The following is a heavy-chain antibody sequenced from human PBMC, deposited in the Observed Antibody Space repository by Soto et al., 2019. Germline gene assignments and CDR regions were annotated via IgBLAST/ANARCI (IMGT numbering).Heavy chain of an antibody. Sequence: QVQLVQSGAEVKKPGASVKVSCKASAYTFTNYLMHWVRQAPGQRLEWMGWINAGNGNTRYSQKFQGRVTITRDASASTAYMALSSLRSEDTAVYYCARGEEPYYDILTGYGDYWGQGTLVTVSS. CDR1: AYTFTNYL. V-gene: IGHV1-3*01. J-gene: IGHJ4*02. CDR3: ARGEEPYYDILTGYGDY. D-gene: IGHD3-9*01. CDR2: INAGNGNT.